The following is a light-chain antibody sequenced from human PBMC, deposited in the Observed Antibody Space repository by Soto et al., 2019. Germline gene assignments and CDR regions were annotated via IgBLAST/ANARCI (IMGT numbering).Light chain of an antibody. CDR2: DVS. J-gene: IGLJ2*01. V-gene: IGLV2-14*01. CDR3: NSYTMSSSVV. Sequence: QSVLTQPASVSGSPGQSITISCTGTSSDVGGYNYVSWYQQHPGKAPKLMIYDVSNRPSGVSNRFSGSKSGNTASLTISGLQDEDEADYYCNSYTMSSSVVFGGGTKLTVL. CDR1: SSDVGGYNY.